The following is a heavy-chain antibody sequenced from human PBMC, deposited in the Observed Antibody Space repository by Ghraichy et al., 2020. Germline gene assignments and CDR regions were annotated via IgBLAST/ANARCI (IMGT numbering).Heavy chain of an antibody. V-gene: IGHV3-30-3*01. Sequence: GGSLRLSCAASGFTFSSYAMHWVRQAPGKGLEWVAVISYDGSNKYYADSVKGRFTISRDNSKNTLYLQMNSLRAEDTAVYYCARGDYDILTGYYTFYYYYGMDVWGQGTTVTVSS. D-gene: IGHD3-9*01. CDR2: ISYDGSNK. J-gene: IGHJ6*02. CDR3: ARGDYDILTGYYTFYYYYGMDV. CDR1: GFTFSSYA.